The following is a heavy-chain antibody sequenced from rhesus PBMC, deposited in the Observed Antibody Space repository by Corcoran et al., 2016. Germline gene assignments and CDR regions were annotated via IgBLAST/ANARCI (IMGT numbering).Heavy chain of an antibody. D-gene: IGHD3-9*01. Sequence: QVQLQESGPGLVKPSETLSLTCAVSGASISSYWWSWILQPPGKGLEWIGEINGNSGNTHYNPSHKTRGTTSKDASKNQFSLKLSSVTAADTAVYYCARDDGNYFDQWGQGVLVTVSS. CDR1: GASISSYW. J-gene: IGHJ4*01. V-gene: IGHV4-80*01. CDR2: INGNSGNT. CDR3: ARDDGNYFDQ.